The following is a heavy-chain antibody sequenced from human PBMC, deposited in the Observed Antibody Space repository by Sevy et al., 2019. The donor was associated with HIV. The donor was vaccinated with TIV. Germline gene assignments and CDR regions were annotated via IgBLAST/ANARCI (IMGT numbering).Heavy chain of an antibody. Sequence: SETLSLTCAVHDGSFSGYYWNWIRQLPGKGLEWIGEINESGITYYNPSLKSRVTISVDTSKKQFSLKLNSVTAVESAVYFCARSPPVVVVPGAPRWFDPWGQGTLVTVSS. D-gene: IGHD2-2*01. CDR2: INESGIT. CDR1: DGSFSGYY. V-gene: IGHV4-34*01. CDR3: ARSPPVVVVPGAPRWFDP. J-gene: IGHJ5*02.